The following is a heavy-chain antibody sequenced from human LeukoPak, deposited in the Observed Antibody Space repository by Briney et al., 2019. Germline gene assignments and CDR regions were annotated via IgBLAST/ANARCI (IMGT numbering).Heavy chain of an antibody. CDR2: IYYSGST. Sequence: SETLSLTCTVSGGSISSSSYYWGWIRQPPGKGLEWIGSIYYSGSTYYNPSLKGRVTISVDTSKNQFSLKLSSVTAADTAVYYCARVTLVVVGGHCLNHDAFDIWGQGTMVTVSS. CDR3: ARVTLVVVGGHCLNHDAFDI. V-gene: IGHV4-39*07. CDR1: GGSISSSSYY. D-gene: IGHD2-21*02. J-gene: IGHJ3*02.